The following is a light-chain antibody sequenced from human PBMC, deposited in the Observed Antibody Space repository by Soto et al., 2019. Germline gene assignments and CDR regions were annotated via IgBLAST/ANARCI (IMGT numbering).Light chain of an antibody. J-gene: IGKJ1*01. CDR3: QQYGGSPRT. CDR1: QSVSSNY. CDR2: DAS. V-gene: IGKV3-20*01. Sequence: EIVLTQSPGTLSLSPGARATLSCRASQSVSSNYLAWYQQKSGQDPRLLIYDASSRATGIPDRFSGSGSGTDFTLTISRLEPEDFAVYYCQQYGGSPRTFGQGTKVEIK.